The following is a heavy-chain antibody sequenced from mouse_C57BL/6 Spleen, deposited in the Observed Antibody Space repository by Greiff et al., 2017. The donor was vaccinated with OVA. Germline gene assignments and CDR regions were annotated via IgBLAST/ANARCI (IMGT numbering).Heavy chain of an antibody. J-gene: IGHJ2*01. CDR3: ARSGYYYGSSPYYFDY. CDR1: GYTFTDYN. CDR2: INPNNGGT. D-gene: IGHD1-1*01. V-gene: IGHV1-22*01. Sequence: EVQLVESGPELVKPGASVKMSCKASGYTFTDYNMHWVKQSHGKSLEWIGYINPNNGGTSYNQKFKGKATLTVNKSSSTAYMELRSLTSEDSAVYYCARSGYYYGSSPYYFDYWGQGTTLTVSS.